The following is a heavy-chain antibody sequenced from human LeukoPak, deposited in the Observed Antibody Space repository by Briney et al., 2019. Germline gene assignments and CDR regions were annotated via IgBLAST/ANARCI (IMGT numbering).Heavy chain of an antibody. CDR1: GGSISSGSYY. Sequence: SETLSLTCTVSGGSISSGSYYWSWIRQPAGKGLEWIGRIHTSGSTNYNPSLKSRVTISVDTSKNQFSLKLSSVTAADTAVYYCARDRYYYDGTLDYWGQGTLVTVSS. J-gene: IGHJ4*02. V-gene: IGHV4-61*02. CDR3: ARDRYYYDGTLDY. CDR2: IHTSGST. D-gene: IGHD3-22*01.